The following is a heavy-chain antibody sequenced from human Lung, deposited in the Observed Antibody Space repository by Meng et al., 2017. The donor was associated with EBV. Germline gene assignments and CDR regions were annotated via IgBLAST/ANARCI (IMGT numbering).Heavy chain of an antibody. Sequence: QVQLQGSGPGVARPSGTRSLTGDVSGGSIRNDQWWSWVRQAPGKGLEWIGEIYHSGRTNYNPSVKSRVSMSVDKSQNHFSLRLSSVTAADTAVYYCTTLYGDSISWGQGTLVTVSS. J-gene: IGHJ4*02. CDR3: TTLYGDSIS. CDR1: GGSIRNDQW. V-gene: IGHV4-4*02. CDR2: IYHSGRT. D-gene: IGHD4-17*01.